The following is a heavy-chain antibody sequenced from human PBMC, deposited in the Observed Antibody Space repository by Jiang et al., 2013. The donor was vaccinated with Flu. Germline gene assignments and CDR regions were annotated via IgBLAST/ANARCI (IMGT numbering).Heavy chain of an antibody. CDR2: ISYDGSNK. J-gene: IGHJ6*01. CDR3: ARDGRRGFGELLYGMDV. V-gene: IGHV3-33*05. CDR1: GFTFSSYG. Sequence: VQLVESGGGVVQPGRSLRLSCAASGFTFSSYGMHWVRQAPGKGLEWVAVISYDGSNKYYADSVKGRFTISRDNSKNTLYLQMNSLRAEDTAVYYCARDGRRGFGELLYGMDV. D-gene: IGHD3-10*01.